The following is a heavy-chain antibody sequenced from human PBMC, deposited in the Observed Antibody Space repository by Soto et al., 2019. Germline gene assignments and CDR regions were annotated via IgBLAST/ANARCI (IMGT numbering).Heavy chain of an antibody. D-gene: IGHD3-10*01. J-gene: IGHJ4*02. CDR2: ISFDGSNT. CDR3: AKALRGGCDY. V-gene: IGHV3-30*18. Sequence: QVQLVESGGGVVQPGRSLGHSCAASGFPFSDYAMHWVRQAPGKGLEWVAVISFDGSNTYYADSVKGRFTVSRDNSKHTLSLQMNSLRSDDTALYYCAKALRGGCDYWGQGALVTVSS. CDR1: GFPFSDYA.